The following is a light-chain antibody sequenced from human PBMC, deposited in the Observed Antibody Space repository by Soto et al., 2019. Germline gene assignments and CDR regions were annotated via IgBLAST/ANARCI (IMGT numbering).Light chain of an antibody. CDR1: QNVDSN. J-gene: IGKJ5*01. V-gene: IGKV3-15*01. Sequence: EIVMTQSPVTLSVSPGERATLSCXAIQNVDSNLAWYQQKPGRAPRLLIYGASTRATGIPARFSGSGSGTEFTLTISSLQSEDFAVYYCQQRSNWPPSITFGQGTRLEI. CDR3: QQRSNWPPSIT. CDR2: GAS.